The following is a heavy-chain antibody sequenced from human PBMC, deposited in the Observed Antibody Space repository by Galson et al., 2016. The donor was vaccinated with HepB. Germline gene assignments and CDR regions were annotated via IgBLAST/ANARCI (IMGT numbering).Heavy chain of an antibody. J-gene: IGHJ6*02. CDR3: ARLYSLNRSGWDYSGMDV. D-gene: IGHD6-19*01. CDR2: IDPSDSYT. Sequence: QSGAEVKKPGQSLKISCKGSGYIFSNFWMTWVRQQPGKGLEWMGRIDPSDSYTSYNPSFEGHVTMSTDNSIGSVSLQWSSLKASDTATYYCARLYSLNRSGWDYSGMDVWGQGTTVIVSS. CDR1: GYIFSNFW. V-gene: IGHV5-10-1*01.